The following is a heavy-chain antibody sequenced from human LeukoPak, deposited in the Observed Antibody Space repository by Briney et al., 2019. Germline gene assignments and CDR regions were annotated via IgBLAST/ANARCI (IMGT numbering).Heavy chain of an antibody. V-gene: IGHV1-69*04. D-gene: IGHD1-20*01. Sequence: ASVKVSCKASGGTFSSYAISWVRQAPGQGLEWMGRIIPILGIANYAQKFQGRVTITADKSTSTAYMELSSLRSEDTAVYYCARVTSDRYNWNLWSYYYYGMDVWGQGATVTVSS. CDR3: ARVTSDRYNWNLWSYYYYGMDV. CDR1: GGTFSSYA. CDR2: IIPILGIA. J-gene: IGHJ6*02.